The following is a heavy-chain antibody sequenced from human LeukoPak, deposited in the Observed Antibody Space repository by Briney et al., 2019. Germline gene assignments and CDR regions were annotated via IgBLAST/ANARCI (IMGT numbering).Heavy chain of an antibody. Sequence: SETLSLTCTVSGASISSYYWNWIRQPPGKGLEWIGYISYSGSTNYNPSLKSRVTISVDTSKNQFSLNLSSVTAADTAVYYCARQSADFWTDYAKNWFDPWGQGTLVTVSS. D-gene: IGHD3/OR15-3a*01. J-gene: IGHJ5*02. CDR1: GASISSYY. V-gene: IGHV4-59*01. CDR3: ARQSADFWTDYAKNWFDP. CDR2: ISYSGST.